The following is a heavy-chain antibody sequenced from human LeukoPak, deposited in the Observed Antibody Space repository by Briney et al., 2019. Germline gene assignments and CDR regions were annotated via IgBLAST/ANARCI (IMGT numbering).Heavy chain of an antibody. CDR3: AKDSRLVGGTHFDY. D-gene: IGHD1-26*01. CDR2: ISGSGGST. CDR1: GFTFSSYA. Sequence: GGSLRLSCAASGFTFSSYAMSWVRQAPGKGLEWVSAISGSGGSTYYADSVKGRFTISRDNSKNTLYLQMNSLRAEDTATYYCAKDSRLVGGTHFDYWGQGTLVTVSS. V-gene: IGHV3-23*01. J-gene: IGHJ4*02.